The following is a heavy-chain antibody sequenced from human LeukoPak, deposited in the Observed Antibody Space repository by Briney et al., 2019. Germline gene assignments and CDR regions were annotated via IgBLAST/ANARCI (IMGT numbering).Heavy chain of an antibody. Sequence: GESLKISCKGSGYSFTSYWIGWVRQMPGKGLEWMGIIYPGDSDTRYSPSFQGQVTISADKSISTAYLQWSSLKASDTAMYYCARSLLWFGEFYAFDIWGQGTMVTVSS. V-gene: IGHV5-51*01. J-gene: IGHJ3*02. CDR1: GYSFTSYW. CDR2: IYPGDSDT. D-gene: IGHD3-10*01. CDR3: ARSLLWFGEFYAFDI.